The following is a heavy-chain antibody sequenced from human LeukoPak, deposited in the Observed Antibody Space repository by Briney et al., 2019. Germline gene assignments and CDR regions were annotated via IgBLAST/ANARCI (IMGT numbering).Heavy chain of an antibody. Sequence: SETLSLTCAVSGGSISSSNWWSWVRPPPGKGLEWIGEIYHGGSTNYNPSLKSRVTISVDKSKNQFSLKLSSVTAADTAVYYCARGATMVRGVIPDWGQGTLVTVSS. CDR2: IYHGGST. D-gene: IGHD3-10*01. CDR3: ARGATMVRGVIPD. J-gene: IGHJ4*02. V-gene: IGHV4-4*02. CDR1: GGSISSSNW.